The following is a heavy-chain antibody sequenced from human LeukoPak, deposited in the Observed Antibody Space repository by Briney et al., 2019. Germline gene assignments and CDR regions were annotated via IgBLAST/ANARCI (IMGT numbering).Heavy chain of an antibody. CDR3: ARGSSGYLAGYFDY. V-gene: IGHV3-74*01. CDR1: EFTFSSYW. Sequence: GGSLRLSCAASEFTFSSYWMHWVRQAPGKGLVWVSRINSDGSSTSYADSVKGRFTISRDNAKNTLYLQMNSLRAEDTAVYYCARGSSGYLAGYFDYWGQGTLVTVSS. CDR2: INSDGSST. J-gene: IGHJ4*02. D-gene: IGHD3-22*01.